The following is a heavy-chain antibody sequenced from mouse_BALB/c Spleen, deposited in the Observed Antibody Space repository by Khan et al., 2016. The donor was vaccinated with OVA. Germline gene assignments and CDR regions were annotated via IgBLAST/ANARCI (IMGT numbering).Heavy chain of an antibody. Sequence: QVQLQQSGAELVKPGASVKLSCKTSGYTFTSSWIQWVKQRPGQGLGWIGQIFPGTGTTYYNENFKGKATLTVDTSSSTAYMQLSSLTSEDSAVYFCARGYFGNYEFVYWGQGTLVTVSP. D-gene: IGHD2-1*01. J-gene: IGHJ3*01. CDR2: IFPGTGTT. CDR1: GYTFTSSW. CDR3: ARGYFGNYEFVY. V-gene: IGHV1S132*01.